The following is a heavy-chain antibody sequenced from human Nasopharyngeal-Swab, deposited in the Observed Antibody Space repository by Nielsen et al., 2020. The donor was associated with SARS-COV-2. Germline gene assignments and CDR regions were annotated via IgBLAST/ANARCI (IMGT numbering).Heavy chain of an antibody. V-gene: IGHV3-9*01. CDR1: GFTFDDYA. CDR2: ISWNSGSI. J-gene: IGHJ6*02. CDR3: AKDNDHGDYVYYGMDV. Sequence: SLKLSCAASGFTFDDYAMHWVRQAPGKGLEWVSGISWNSGSIGYADSVKGRFTISRDNAKNSLYLQMNSPRAEDTALYYCAKDNDHGDYVYYGMDVWGQGTTVTVSS. D-gene: IGHD4-17*01.